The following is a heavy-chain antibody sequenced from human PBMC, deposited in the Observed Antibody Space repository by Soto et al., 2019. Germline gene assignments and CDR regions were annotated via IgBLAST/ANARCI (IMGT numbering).Heavy chain of an antibody. CDR3: VRDPGRYYYYYYGMDV. CDR2: INHSGST. CDR1: GGSFSGYY. V-gene: IGHV4-34*01. D-gene: IGHD3-10*01. Sequence: SETLSLTCAVYGGSFSGYYWSWIRQPPGKGLEWIGEINHSGSTNYNPSLKSRVTKSVDTSKNQFSLKLSSVTAADTAVYYCVRDPGRYYYYYYGMDVWGQGTTVTVSS. J-gene: IGHJ6*02.